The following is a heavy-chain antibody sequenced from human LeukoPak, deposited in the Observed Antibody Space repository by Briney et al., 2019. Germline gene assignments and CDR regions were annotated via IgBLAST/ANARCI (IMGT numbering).Heavy chain of an antibody. CDR1: GFTFDDHA. CDR2: ISWNSGTI. J-gene: IGHJ4*02. CDR3: ARDVGERGPYCFDY. D-gene: IGHD3-10*01. V-gene: IGHV3-9*01. Sequence: PGGSLRLSCIASGFTFDDHAMHWVRQVPGKGLEWVSHISWNSGTITYADPVKGRFTISRDNAKNSVYLVMSSLRPEDTALYFCARDVGERGPYCFDYWGQGTLVAVSP.